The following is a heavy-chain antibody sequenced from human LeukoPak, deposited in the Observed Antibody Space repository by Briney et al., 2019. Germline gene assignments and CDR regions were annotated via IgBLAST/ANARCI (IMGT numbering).Heavy chain of an antibody. CDR1: GYTLTELS. CDR2: FDPEDGET. J-gene: IGHJ4*02. CDR3: ASFSAGYGSGSYYMDFDY. Sequence: ASVKVSCKVSGYTLTELSMHWVRQAPGKGLEWMGGFDPEDGETIYAQKFQGRVTITADESTSTAYMELSSLRSEDTAVYYCASFSAGYGSGSYYMDFDYWGQGTLVTVSS. V-gene: IGHV1-24*01. D-gene: IGHD3-10*01.